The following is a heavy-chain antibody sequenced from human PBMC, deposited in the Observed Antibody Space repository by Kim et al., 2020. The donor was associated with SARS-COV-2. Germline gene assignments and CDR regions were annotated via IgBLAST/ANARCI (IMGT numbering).Heavy chain of an antibody. CDR3: ARGQGGGYVYY. V-gene: IGHV3-48*03. D-gene: IGHD2-15*01. J-gene: IGHJ4*02. Sequence: YYADSVKGRFTISRDNAKNSLYLQMNSLRAEDTAVYYCARGQGGGYVYYWGQGTLVTVSS.